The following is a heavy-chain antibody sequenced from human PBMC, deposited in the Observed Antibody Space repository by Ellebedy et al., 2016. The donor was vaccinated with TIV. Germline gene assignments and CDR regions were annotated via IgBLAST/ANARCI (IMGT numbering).Heavy chain of an antibody. CDR1: GYSFTSYW. CDR3: ARRGVVVAASDYYYGMDV. Sequence: GESLKISCQGSGYSFTSYWIGWVRQMPGKGLEWMGIIYPGDSDTRYSPSFQGQVTISADKSISTAYLQWSSLKASDTAMYYCARRGVVVAASDYYYGMDVWGQGTTVTVSS. CDR2: IYPGDSDT. D-gene: IGHD2-15*01. J-gene: IGHJ6*02. V-gene: IGHV5-51*01.